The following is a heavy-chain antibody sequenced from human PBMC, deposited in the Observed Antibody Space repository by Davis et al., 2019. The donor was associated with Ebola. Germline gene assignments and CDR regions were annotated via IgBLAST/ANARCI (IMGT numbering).Heavy chain of an antibody. CDR3: ARVLSCSSTSCYNY. J-gene: IGHJ4*02. CDR1: GFTFSSYS. V-gene: IGHV3-21*01. Sequence: GGSLRLSCAASGFTFSSYSMNWVRQAPGKGLEWVSSISSSSSYIYYADSVKGRFTISRDNAKNSLYLQMNSLRAEDTAVYYCARVLSCSSTSCYNYWGQGTLVTVSS. D-gene: IGHD2-2*02. CDR2: ISSSSSYI.